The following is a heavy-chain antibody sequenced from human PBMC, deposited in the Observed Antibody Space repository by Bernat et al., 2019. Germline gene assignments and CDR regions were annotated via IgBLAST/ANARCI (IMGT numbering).Heavy chain of an antibody. CDR1: GFTFDDHA. Sequence: EVQLVESGGGLVQPGRSLRLSCAASGFTFDDHAMHWVRQAPGKGLEWVSGISWNSGSIGYADSVKGRFTITRDNAKNSLYLHMNSLRAEDTALYYCAKDLLGLLEWSIDYWGQGTLVTVSS. V-gene: IGHV3-9*01. D-gene: IGHD3-3*01. J-gene: IGHJ4*02. CDR2: ISWNSGSI. CDR3: AKDLLGLLEWSIDY.